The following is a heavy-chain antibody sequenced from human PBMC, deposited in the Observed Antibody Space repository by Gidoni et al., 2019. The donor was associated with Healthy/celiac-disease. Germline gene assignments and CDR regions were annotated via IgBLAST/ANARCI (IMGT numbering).Heavy chain of an antibody. CDR2: ISGSGGST. V-gene: IGHV3-23*01. J-gene: IGHJ4*02. CDR1: GFTFSSYA. Sequence: VQPGGSLRLSCAASGFTFSSYAMSWVRQAPGKGLEWVSAISGSGGSTYYADSVKGWFTISRDNSKNTLYLQMNSLRAEDTAVYYCAKDHVGYCSGGSCYLYFDYWGQGTLVTVSS. CDR3: AKDHVGYCSGGSCYLYFDY. D-gene: IGHD2-15*01.